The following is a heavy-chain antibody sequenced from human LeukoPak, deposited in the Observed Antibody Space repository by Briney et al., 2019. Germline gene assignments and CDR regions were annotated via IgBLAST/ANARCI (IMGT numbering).Heavy chain of an antibody. J-gene: IGHJ3*02. Sequence: SETLSLTCTVSGGSISSYYWSWIRQPPGKGLEWIGYIYYSGSTNYNPSHKSRVTISVDTSKNQFSLKLSSVTAADTAVYYCARGSVITDDAFDIWGQGTMVTVSS. CDR1: GGSISSYY. D-gene: IGHD3-10*01. CDR3: ARGSVITDDAFDI. V-gene: IGHV4-59*01. CDR2: IYYSGST.